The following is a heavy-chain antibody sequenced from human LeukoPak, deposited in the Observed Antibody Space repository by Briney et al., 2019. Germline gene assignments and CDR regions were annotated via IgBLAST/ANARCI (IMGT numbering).Heavy chain of an antibody. V-gene: IGHV3-30-3*01. CDR2: ISYDRSNK. CDR1: GFTFSSYA. J-gene: IGHJ6*02. D-gene: IGHD1-7*01. CDR3: ASSETGTTGGYYGMDV. Sequence: PGGSLRLSCAASGFTFSSYAMHWVRQAPGKGLEWVAVISYDRSNKYYADSVKGRFTISRDNSKNTLYLQMNSLRAEDTAVYYCASSETGTTGGYYGMDVWGQGTTVTVSS.